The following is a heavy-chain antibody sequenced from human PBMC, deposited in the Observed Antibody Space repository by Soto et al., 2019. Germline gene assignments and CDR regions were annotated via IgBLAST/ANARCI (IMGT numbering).Heavy chain of an antibody. D-gene: IGHD2-15*01. CDR1: GFTFSSYG. Sequence: QVQLVESGGGVDQPGRSLRLSCAASGFTFSSYGMHWVRQAPGKGLEWVAVIWYDGSNKYYADSVKGRFTISRDNSKNTLYLQMNSLRADDTAVYYCARDHSGGSSAPDYWGQGTLVTVSS. CDR2: IWYDGSNK. CDR3: ARDHSGGSSAPDY. J-gene: IGHJ4*02. V-gene: IGHV3-33*01.